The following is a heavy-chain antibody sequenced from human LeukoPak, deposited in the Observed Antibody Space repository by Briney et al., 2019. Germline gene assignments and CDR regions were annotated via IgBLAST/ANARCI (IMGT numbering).Heavy chain of an antibody. CDR1: IGSISSYY. D-gene: IGHD2-2*01. J-gene: IGHJ6*02. CDR3: ARIDCTSTNCFYGMDV. V-gene: IGHV4-59*08. Sequence: SETLSLTCTVSIGSISSYYWSWIRQSPGKGLECIGYIYYSGSTYYNPSLKSRVTIYVDTSKNQFSLKLSSVTAADTAVYYCARIDCTSTNCFYGMDVWGQGTTVTVSS. CDR2: IYYSGST.